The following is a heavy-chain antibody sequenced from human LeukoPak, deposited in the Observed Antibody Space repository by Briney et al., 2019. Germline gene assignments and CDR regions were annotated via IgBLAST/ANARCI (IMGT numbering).Heavy chain of an antibody. J-gene: IGHJ3*02. Sequence: SETLSLTCTVSGYSISSGYYWGWIRQPPGKGLEWIGSIYHSGRTFYNPSLKSRVTISVDTSKNQFSLKLSSVTAADTAVYYCARDNGDYKRDFDIWGQGTMVTVSS. CDR3: ARDNGDYKRDFDI. CDR1: GYSISSGYY. CDR2: IYHSGRT. D-gene: IGHD4-17*01. V-gene: IGHV4-38-2*02.